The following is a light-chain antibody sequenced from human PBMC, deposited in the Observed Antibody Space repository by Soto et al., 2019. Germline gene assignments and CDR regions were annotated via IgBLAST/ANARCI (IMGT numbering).Light chain of an antibody. CDR3: QQSFSFPVT. J-gene: IGKJ2*01. CDR2: AAS. Sequence: DIQMTQSPSSLSASVGDRVTITCRANQTITRYLNWYQQKPGTAPKLLIYAASSLQEGVPSRFRGSGSGTDFTLTISNLQPEDFAAYSCQQSFSFPVTFGQGTKLELK. CDR1: QTITRY. V-gene: IGKV1-39*01.